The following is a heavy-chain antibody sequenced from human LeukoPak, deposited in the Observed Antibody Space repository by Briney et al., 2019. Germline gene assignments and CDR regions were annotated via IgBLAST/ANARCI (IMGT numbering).Heavy chain of an antibody. J-gene: IGHJ4*02. V-gene: IGHV3-21*01. CDR1: GFTFSSYS. Sequence: GGSLRLSCAASGFTFSSYSMNWVRQAPGKGLEWVSSISSSSSYIYYADSVKGRFTISRDNAKNSLYLQMNSLRAEDTAVYYCAKFAGWLQYYTEQDYWGQGTLVTVSS. CDR3: AKFAGWLQYYTEQDY. D-gene: IGHD5-24*01. CDR2: ISSSSSYI.